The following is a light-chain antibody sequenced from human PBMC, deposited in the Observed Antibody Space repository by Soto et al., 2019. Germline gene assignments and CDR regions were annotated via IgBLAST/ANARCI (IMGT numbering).Light chain of an antibody. CDR1: QRIKNS. J-gene: IGKJ3*01. CDR3: QQNYSYSQST. CDR2: KAS. Sequence: DIQMTQSPSTLSASVGDRVTITCRASQRIKNSLAWYQQKPGEAPKLLIYKASTLESGVPSGFGSGGSGPEFPLSISCLQPYDVVTYDCQQNYSYSQSTFGRGSKVDI. V-gene: IGKV1-5*03.